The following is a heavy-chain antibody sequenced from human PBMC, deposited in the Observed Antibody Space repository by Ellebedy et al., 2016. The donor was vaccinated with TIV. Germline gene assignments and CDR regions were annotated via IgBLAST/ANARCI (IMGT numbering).Heavy chain of an antibody. CDR2: IYPDDADP. CDR1: GYSFTSYW. CDR3: ASLPNTAAANP. Sequence: KVSXKASGYSFTSYWIGWLRQTPGKGLEWIGKIYPDDADPTYSPPFEGQVIISADKSTNTAYLQWNSLRASDSAIYYCASLPNTAAANPWGQGTLVTVS. D-gene: IGHD4-17*01. V-gene: IGHV5-51*01. J-gene: IGHJ5*02.